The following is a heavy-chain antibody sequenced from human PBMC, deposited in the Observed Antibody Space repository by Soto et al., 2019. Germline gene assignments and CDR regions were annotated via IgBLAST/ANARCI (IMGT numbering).Heavy chain of an antibody. CDR1: GFTFSSYA. CDR3: AKELAYSSIQALDYYYYYGMAV. Sequence: GGSLRLSCAASGFTFSSYAMSWVRQAPGKGLEWVSAISGSGGSTYYADSVKGRFTISRDNSKNTLYLQMNSLRAEDTAVYYCAKELAYSSIQALDYYYYYGMAVWGQGTTVTVSS. CDR2: ISGSGGST. D-gene: IGHD6-13*01. J-gene: IGHJ6*02. V-gene: IGHV3-23*01.